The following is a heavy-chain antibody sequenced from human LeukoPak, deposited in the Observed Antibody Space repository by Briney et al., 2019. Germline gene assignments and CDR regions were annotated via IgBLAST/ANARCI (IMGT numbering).Heavy chain of an antibody. CDR3: AKRRGLELTYYYHMDV. D-gene: IGHD1-7*01. Sequence: PGGSLRLSCAASGFTFSSYAMSWVRQAPGKGLEWVSAIIGSGGSTYYADSVKGRFTISRDNSKNTLYLQMNSLRADDTAVYYCAKRRGLELTYYYHMDVWGKGTTVTVSS. J-gene: IGHJ6*03. V-gene: IGHV3-23*01. CDR1: GFTFSSYA. CDR2: IIGSGGST.